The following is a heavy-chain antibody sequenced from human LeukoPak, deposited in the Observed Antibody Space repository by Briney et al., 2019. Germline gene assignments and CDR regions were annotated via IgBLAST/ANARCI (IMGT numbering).Heavy chain of an antibody. D-gene: IGHD4-17*01. CDR3: SPEPRSLLY. J-gene: IGHJ4*01. V-gene: IGHV3-21*04. Sequence: GGSLRLSCAASGFTFSSYNMSWVRQAPGKGLEWVSSISSGSSYIYYADSVKGRFTISRDNAKKTLYLQLNSLRPEDTALYYCSPEPRSLLYWGHGTLVTVPS. CDR2: ISSGSSYI. CDR1: GFTFSSYN.